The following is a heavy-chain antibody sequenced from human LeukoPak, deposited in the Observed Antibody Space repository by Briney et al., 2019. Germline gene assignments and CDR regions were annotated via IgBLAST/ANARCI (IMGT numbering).Heavy chain of an antibody. J-gene: IGHJ4*02. CDR3: ARDTRDILTASG. V-gene: IGHV4-39*07. D-gene: IGHD3-9*01. CDR2: IYYSGST. Sequence: SETLSLTCTVSGGSISSSSYYWGWIRQPPGKGLEWIGSIYYSGSTYYNPSLKSRVTISVDTSKNQFSLKLSSVIAADTAVYYCARDTRDILTASGWGQGTLVTVSS. CDR1: GGSISSSSYY.